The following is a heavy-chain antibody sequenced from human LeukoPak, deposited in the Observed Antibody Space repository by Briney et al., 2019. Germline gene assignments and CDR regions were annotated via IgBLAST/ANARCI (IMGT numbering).Heavy chain of an antibody. Sequence: SETLSLTCTVSGGSISSYYWSWIRRPPGKGLEWIGYIYYSGSTNYNPSLKSRVTISVDTSKNQFSLKLSSVTAADTAVYYCTSGRPLGFDYWGQGTLVTVSS. D-gene: IGHD1-26*01. J-gene: IGHJ4*02. CDR3: TSGRPLGFDY. CDR1: GGSISSYY. CDR2: IYYSGST. V-gene: IGHV4-59*13.